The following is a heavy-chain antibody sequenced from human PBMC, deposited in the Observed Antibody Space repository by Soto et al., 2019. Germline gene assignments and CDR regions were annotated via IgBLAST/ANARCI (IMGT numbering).Heavy chain of an antibody. D-gene: IGHD2-8*02. J-gene: IGHJ4*02. CDR3: ARDKITGLFGY. Sequence: QVQLQQWGAGLLKPSETLSLTCAVYGGSFSGYDWTWIRQPPGTGLEWIGEINHSGSSNYNPSLKSRVTILVDTSTNQFSLKLTSVTAADTAVYYCARDKITGLFGYWGQGTLVTVSS. CDR1: GGSFSGYD. CDR2: INHSGSS. V-gene: IGHV4-34*01.